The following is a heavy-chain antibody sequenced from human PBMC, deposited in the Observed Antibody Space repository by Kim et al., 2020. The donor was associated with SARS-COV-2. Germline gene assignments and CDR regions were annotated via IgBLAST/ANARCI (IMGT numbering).Heavy chain of an antibody. J-gene: IGHJ5*01. CDR2: VSYDGSNN. V-gene: IGHV3-30*18. CDR1: GFNFNNYA. Sequence: GGSLRLSCAASGFNFNNYAMHWVRQAPGKGLEWVAVVSYDGSNNYYADSVKGRFTISRDKSKNTVFLQMKSLRADDTAVYYCAKDKYGISSSCFSFHSVGFDCWGEGARVTVSA. D-gene: IGHD2-21*01. CDR3: AKDKYGISSSCFSFHSVGFDC.